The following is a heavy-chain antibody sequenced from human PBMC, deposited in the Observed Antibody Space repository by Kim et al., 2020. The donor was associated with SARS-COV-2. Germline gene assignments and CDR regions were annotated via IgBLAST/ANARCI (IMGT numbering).Heavy chain of an antibody. CDR1: GFTFSSYA. J-gene: IGHJ4*02. Sequence: GGSLRLSCAASGFTFSSYAMSWVRQAPGKGLEWVSAISGSGGSTYYADSVKGRFTISRDNSKNTLYLQMNSLRAEDTAVYYCAKPQIPSGWYDSYFDYWGQGTLVTVSS. D-gene: IGHD6-19*01. CDR3: AKPQIPSGWYDSYFDY. V-gene: IGHV3-23*01. CDR2: ISGSGGST.